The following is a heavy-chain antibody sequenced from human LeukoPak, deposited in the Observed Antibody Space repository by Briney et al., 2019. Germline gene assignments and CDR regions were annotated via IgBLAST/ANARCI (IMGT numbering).Heavy chain of an antibody. Sequence: GGSLRLSCSASGFTFSSHAMHWVRQAPGKGLEYVSAISSNGDSTYYADSVKGRFTISRDNSKNTLYLQMSSLRAEDTAVYYCVKSSSSWSQFEYFQHWGQGTLVTVSS. V-gene: IGHV3-64D*06. CDR2: ISSNGDST. D-gene: IGHD6-13*01. CDR3: VKSSSSWSQFEYFQH. CDR1: GFTFSSHA. J-gene: IGHJ1*01.